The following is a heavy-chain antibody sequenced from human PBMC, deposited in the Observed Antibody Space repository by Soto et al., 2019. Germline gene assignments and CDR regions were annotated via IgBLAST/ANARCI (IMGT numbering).Heavy chain of an antibody. CDR3: ARDRGYCSGGTCYSVLDY. J-gene: IGHJ4*02. V-gene: IGHV3-7*01. D-gene: IGHD2-15*01. CDR1: GFTCSTYW. Sequence: EVQLVESGGGLVQPGGSLRLSCAASGFTCSTYWMNWVRQAPGKGLEWVANIKQDGSEKYYVDSVKGRFTISRDNAKSSLYLQMNSLRAGDTAVYYCARDRGYCSGGTCYSVLDYWGQGTLVPVSS. CDR2: IKQDGSEK.